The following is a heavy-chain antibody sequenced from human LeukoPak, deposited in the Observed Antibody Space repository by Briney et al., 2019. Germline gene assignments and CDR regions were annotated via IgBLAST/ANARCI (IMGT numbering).Heavy chain of an antibody. CDR1: GYTFTSYG. CDR2: INPNSGGT. V-gene: IGHV1-2*02. Sequence: GASVKVSCKASGYTFTSYGISWVRQAPGQGLEWMGWINPNSGGTNYAQKFQGRVTMTRDTSISTAYMELSRLRSDDTAVYYCARDFLGTMVRGVIIGFDYWGQGTLVTVSS. D-gene: IGHD3-10*01. CDR3: ARDFLGTMVRGVIIGFDY. J-gene: IGHJ4*02.